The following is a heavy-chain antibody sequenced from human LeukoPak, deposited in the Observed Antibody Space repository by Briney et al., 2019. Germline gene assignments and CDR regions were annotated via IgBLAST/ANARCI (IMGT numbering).Heavy chain of an antibody. Sequence: GGSLRLSCAASGFTFSSYAMSWVRQAPGKGLEWVSGISGSGGNTFYADSVKGRFTISRDNSKNTLYLQMNSLRAEDTAVYYCAKDQGYSYGDYWGQGTLVTVSS. CDR1: GFTFSSYA. V-gene: IGHV3-23*01. D-gene: IGHD5-18*01. CDR2: ISGSGGNT. J-gene: IGHJ4*02. CDR3: AKDQGYSYGDY.